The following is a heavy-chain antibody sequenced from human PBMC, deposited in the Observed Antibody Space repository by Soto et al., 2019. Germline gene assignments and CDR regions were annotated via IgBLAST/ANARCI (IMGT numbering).Heavy chain of an antibody. J-gene: IGHJ3*02. V-gene: IGHV3-21*01. CDR1: GFTFSSYS. CDR3: AIDSGSYYHILTGSDAFDI. Sequence: GGSLRLSCAASGFTFSSYSMNWVRQAPGKGLEWVSSISSSSSYIYYADSVKGRFTISRDNAKNSLYLQMNSLRAEDTAVYYCAIDSGSYYHILTGSDAFDIWGQGTMVNVSS. CDR2: ISSSSSYI. D-gene: IGHD3-9*01.